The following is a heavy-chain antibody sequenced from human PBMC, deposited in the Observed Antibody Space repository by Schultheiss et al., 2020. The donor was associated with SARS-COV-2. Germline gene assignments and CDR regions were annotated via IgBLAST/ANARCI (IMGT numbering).Heavy chain of an antibody. CDR2: VSHSGST. Sequence: SETLSLTCTVSGGSVNTASYYWSWIRQPPGKGLEWIGYVSHSGSTKYNPSLKSRVTISVDTSKNQFSLKLSSVTAADTAVYYCARGGLVVPDNAFDIWGRGTMVTVSS. J-gene: IGHJ3*02. V-gene: IGHV4-61*01. CDR3: ARGGLVVPDNAFDI. CDR1: GGSVNTASYY. D-gene: IGHD2-2*01.